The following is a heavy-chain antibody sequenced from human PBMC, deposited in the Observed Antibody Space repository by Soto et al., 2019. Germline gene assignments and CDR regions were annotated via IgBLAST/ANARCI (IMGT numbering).Heavy chain of an antibody. J-gene: IGHJ4*02. CDR2: ISYDGSNK. D-gene: IGHD3-3*01. V-gene: IGHV3-30-3*01. CDR1: GFTFSSYA. CDR3: ARPRLDFGSGYYPSLDY. Sequence: PGGSLRLSCAASGFTFSSYAMHWVRQAPGKGLEWVAVISYDGSNKYYADSVKGRFTISRDNSKNTLYLQMNSLRAEDTAVYYCARPRLDFGSGYYPSLDYWGQGTLVTVSS.